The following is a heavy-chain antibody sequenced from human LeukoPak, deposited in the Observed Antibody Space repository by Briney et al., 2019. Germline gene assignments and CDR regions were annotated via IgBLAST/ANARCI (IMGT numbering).Heavy chain of an antibody. CDR2: INSDGSST. J-gene: IGHJ5*02. Sequence: GGSLRLSCAASGFTFSSYWMHWVRQAPGKGLVWVSRINSDGSSTNYADSVKGRFTISRDNARNTLYLQMNSLRAEDTAIYYCARGGSRRFDPWGQGTLATVSS. CDR1: GFTFSSYW. CDR3: ARGGSRRFDP. V-gene: IGHV3-74*01. D-gene: IGHD3-10*01.